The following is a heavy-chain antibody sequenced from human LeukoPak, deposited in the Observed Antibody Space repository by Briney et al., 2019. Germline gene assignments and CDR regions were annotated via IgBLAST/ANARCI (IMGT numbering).Heavy chain of an antibody. CDR3: AKEVYCGGDCYDFDY. J-gene: IGHJ4*02. CDR1: GFTFDDYA. D-gene: IGHD2-21*02. CDR2: ISGDGGST. Sequence: GGSLRLSYAASGFTFDDYAMHWVRQAPGKGLEWVSLISGDGGSTYYADSVKGRFTISRDNSKNSLYLQMNSLRTEDTALYYCAKEVYCGGDCYDFDYWGQGTLVTVSS. V-gene: IGHV3-43*02.